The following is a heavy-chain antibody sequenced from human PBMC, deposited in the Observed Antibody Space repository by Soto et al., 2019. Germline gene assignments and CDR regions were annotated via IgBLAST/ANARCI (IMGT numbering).Heavy chain of an antibody. V-gene: IGHV3-30*18. CDR3: AKDFKVSGSHYGTLNYYYGMDV. D-gene: IGHD3-10*01. CDR1: GFAFRSFG. Sequence: GGSLRLSCAASGFAFRSFGMNWVRQSPGKGLEWVAVISYDGYLKYYVDAVKGRFTVARDNSKNTLFLEMNSLRVEDTAVYFCAKDFKVSGSHYGTLNYYYGMDVWGQGTTVTVSS. J-gene: IGHJ6*02. CDR2: ISYDGYLK.